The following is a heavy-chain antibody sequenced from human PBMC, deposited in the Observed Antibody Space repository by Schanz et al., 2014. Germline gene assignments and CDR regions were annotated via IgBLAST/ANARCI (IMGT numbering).Heavy chain of an antibody. V-gene: IGHV1-69*02. CDR2: IIPILGIA. CDR3: TRGGYSYALSAFDI. J-gene: IGHJ3*02. Sequence: QVQLVQSGAEVKKPGSSMKVSCKASGGTFSSYSINWVRQAPGQGLEWMGRIIPILGIANYAQKLQGRVTMTTDTSTGTAYMELRSLRSDDTALYYCTRGGYSYALSAFDIWGQGTMVTVSS. CDR1: GGTFSSYS. D-gene: IGHD5-18*01.